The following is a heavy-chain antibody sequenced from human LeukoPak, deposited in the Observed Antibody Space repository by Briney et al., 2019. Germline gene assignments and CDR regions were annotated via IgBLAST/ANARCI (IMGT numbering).Heavy chain of an antibody. CDR2: IWFDGSNK. J-gene: IGHJ4*02. CDR3: AKDPSKGYYDGSGYAQFDY. D-gene: IGHD3-22*01. CDR1: GLTFSSYC. V-gene: IGHV3-33*06. Sequence: GGSVRLSCSASGLTFSSYCMHWVRQAPGKGLEWVAVIWFDGSNKYHADSVKGRFTLSRDNSKNTLYLQMNSLRAEDTAVYYCAKDPSKGYYDGSGYAQFDYWGQGTLVTVSS.